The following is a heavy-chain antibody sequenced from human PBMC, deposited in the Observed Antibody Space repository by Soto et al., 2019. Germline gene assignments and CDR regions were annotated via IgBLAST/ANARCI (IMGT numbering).Heavy chain of an antibody. Sequence: GGSLRVSCAASEFSVTASYMIWVRQAPGKGLEFVSVIWTNGGTLYADSVKGRFILSRDNSMNTVYLQMNSLRSEDTAVYYFVFDETPGTPDYFDYWGQGTAVTVSS. J-gene: IGHJ4*02. CDR2: IWTNGGT. V-gene: IGHV3-66*01. CDR3: VFDETPGTPDYFDY. D-gene: IGHD2-15*01. CDR1: EFSVTASY.